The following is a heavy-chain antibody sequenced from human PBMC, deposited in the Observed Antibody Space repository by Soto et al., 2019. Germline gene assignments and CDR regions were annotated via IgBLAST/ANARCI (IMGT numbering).Heavy chain of an antibody. CDR1: GDSISNNKW. CDR3: GILDMITFGGVIGPNDAFDS. V-gene: IGHV4-30-4*01. Sequence: SETLSLTCSVAGDSISNNKWWSWVRQPPGKGLEWIGYIYFSESTSYNPSLKSRVTISGDKSKNQFSLRLTSVTAADTAVYYCGILDMITFGGVIGPNDAFDSWGQGKMVTVSS. D-gene: IGHD3-16*02. CDR2: IYFSEST. J-gene: IGHJ3*02.